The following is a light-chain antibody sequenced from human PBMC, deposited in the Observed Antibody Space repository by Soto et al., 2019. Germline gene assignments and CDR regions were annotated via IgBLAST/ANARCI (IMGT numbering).Light chain of an antibody. V-gene: IGLV1-44*01. CDR3: SAWDASLNGYV. J-gene: IGLJ1*01. CDR2: SNY. Sequence: QSVLTQPPSASGTPGQRVTTPCSGSSSNIGSKTVNWYQQLPGTAPKLLIYSNYQRPSGVPDRFSGSKSGTSASLAISGLQSEDEADYYCSAWDASLNGYVFGTGTKLTVL. CDR1: SSNIGSKT.